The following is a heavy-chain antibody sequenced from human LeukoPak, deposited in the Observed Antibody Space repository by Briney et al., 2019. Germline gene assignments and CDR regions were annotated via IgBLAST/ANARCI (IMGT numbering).Heavy chain of an antibody. V-gene: IGHV3-23*01. CDR1: GFTFSSSA. J-gene: IGHJ4*02. Sequence: GGSLRLSCAASGFTFSSSAMSWVRQAPGKGLEWVSSISGSGSGGITYYADSVKGLFTISRDNSKNTLFLHMNSLRAEDTAVYSCAKGYYGSGSYGWFDYWGQGTLVTVSS. CDR2: ISGSGSGGIT. D-gene: IGHD3-10*01. CDR3: AKGYYGSGSYGWFDY.